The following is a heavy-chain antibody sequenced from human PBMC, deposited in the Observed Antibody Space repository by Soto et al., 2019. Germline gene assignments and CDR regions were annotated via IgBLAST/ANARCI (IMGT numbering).Heavy chain of an antibody. D-gene: IGHD3-10*01. Sequence: PPETLSLTCTVSGGSISSGGYYWSWIRQPPGKGLEWIGYIYYSGSTNYNPSLKSRVTISVDTSKNQCSLKLSSVTAADTAVYYCAAATITDYYCGMDVWGQGTTVTVSS. CDR1: GGSISSGGYY. J-gene: IGHJ6*02. CDR3: AAATITDYYCGMDV. V-gene: IGHV4-61*08. CDR2: IYYSGST.